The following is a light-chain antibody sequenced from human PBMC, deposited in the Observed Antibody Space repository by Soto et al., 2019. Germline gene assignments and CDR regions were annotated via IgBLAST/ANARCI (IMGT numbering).Light chain of an antibody. CDR3: QQYNNWPRT. V-gene: IGKV3-15*01. CDR2: GAS. CDR1: QSVSNN. J-gene: IGKJ1*01. Sequence: IGLTQSPGTLSLSHGERATLSCRASQSVSNNYLAWYQQKPGQAPRLLIYGASTRATGIPARFSGSGSGTEFTLTISSLQSEDFAVYYCQQYNNWPRTFGQGTKVDI.